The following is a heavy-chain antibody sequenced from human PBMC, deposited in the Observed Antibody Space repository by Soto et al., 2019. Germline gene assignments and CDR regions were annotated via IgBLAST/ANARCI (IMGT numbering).Heavy chain of an antibody. Sequence: GGSLRLSCAASGFTFSDYYRSWIRQAPGKGLEWVSYISSSGSTIYYADSVKGRFTISRDNAKNSLYLQTNSLRAEDTAVYYCAREVNYAIFGVVTPPGSYGMDVWGQGTTVTVSS. V-gene: IGHV3-11*01. CDR2: ISSSGSTI. J-gene: IGHJ6*02. D-gene: IGHD3-3*01. CDR1: GFTFSDYY. CDR3: AREVNYAIFGVVTPPGSYGMDV.